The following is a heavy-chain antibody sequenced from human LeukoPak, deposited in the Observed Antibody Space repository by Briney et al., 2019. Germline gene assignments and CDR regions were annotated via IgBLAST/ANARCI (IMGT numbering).Heavy chain of an antibody. CDR1: GGSISSSIYY. Sequence: SDTLSLTCTVSGGSISSSIYYWGWIRQPPGKRLEWFGSIYYSGSTYYNPSLKSRVTISVDTSKNQFSLKLSSVTAADTAVYYCARSAVAAAGPYNGFDPWGQGTLVTVSS. J-gene: IGHJ5*02. V-gene: IGHV4-39*01. CDR3: ARSAVAAAGPYNGFDP. CDR2: IYYSGST. D-gene: IGHD6-13*01.